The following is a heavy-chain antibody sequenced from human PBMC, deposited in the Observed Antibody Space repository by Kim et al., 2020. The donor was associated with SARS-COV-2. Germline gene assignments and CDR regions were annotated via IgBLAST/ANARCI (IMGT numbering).Heavy chain of an antibody. V-gene: IGHV3-48*03. CDR1: GFTFSSYE. D-gene: IGHD3-10*01. J-gene: IGHJ4*02. Sequence: GGSLRLSCAASGFTFSSYEMHWVRLAPGKGLEWVSYISSSGSTIYYADSVKGRFTISRDNAKNSLYLQMNSLRAEDTAVYYCASERAYYGSGSYPDYWGQGTLVTVSS. CDR3: ASERAYYGSGSYPDY. CDR2: ISSSGSTI.